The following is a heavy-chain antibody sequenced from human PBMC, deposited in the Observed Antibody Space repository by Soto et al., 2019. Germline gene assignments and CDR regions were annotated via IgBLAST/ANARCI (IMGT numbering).Heavy chain of an antibody. CDR1: GFTFDDYA. D-gene: IGHD6-13*01. V-gene: IGHV3-9*01. CDR2: ISWNSGSI. J-gene: IGHJ4*02. Sequence: EVQLVESGGGLVQPGRSLRLSCAASGFTFDDYAMHWVRQAPGKGLEWVSGISWNSGSIGYADSVKGRFTISRDNAKNSLYLQMNSLRAEATALYYCAKGTRVGGQQLVRGYFDYWGQGTLVTVSS. CDR3: AKGTRVGGQQLVRGYFDY.